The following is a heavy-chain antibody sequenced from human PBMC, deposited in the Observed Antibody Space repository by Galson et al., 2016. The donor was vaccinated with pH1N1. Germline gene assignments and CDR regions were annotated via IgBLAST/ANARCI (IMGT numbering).Heavy chain of an antibody. V-gene: IGHV3-23*01. D-gene: IGHD2-21*01. Sequence: SLRLSCAASGFTITSYAMHWVRLAPGKGLEWVSYISDSGGSTYYADSVKGRFTISRDTTKNTLYLQMYRLTAADTAVYFCARDKTVIDRAFDVWGQGTMVTVSS. J-gene: IGHJ3*01. CDR1: GFTITSYA. CDR3: ARDKTVIDRAFDV. CDR2: ISDSGGST.